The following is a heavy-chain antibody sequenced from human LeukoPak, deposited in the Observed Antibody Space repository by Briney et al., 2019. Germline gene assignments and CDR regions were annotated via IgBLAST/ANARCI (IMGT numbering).Heavy chain of an antibody. D-gene: IGHD4-17*01. V-gene: IGHV3-7*01. CDR1: GFTFSSYW. Sequence: PGGSLRLSCAASGFTFSSYWMSWVRQAPGKGLEWVANIKQDGSEKYYVDSVKGRFTISRDNAKNSLYLQMNSLRAEDTAVYYCARDRIRDYGDYGDYWGQGTLVTVSS. CDR2: IKQDGSEK. J-gene: IGHJ4*02. CDR3: ARDRIRDYGDYGDY.